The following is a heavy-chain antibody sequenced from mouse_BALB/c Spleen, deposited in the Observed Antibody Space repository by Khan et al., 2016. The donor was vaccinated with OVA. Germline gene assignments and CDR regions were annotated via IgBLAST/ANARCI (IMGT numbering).Heavy chain of an antibody. CDR1: GDSITSGY. D-gene: IGHD2-14*01. CDR3: ARSTDRYAFVY. J-gene: IGHJ3*01. Sequence: EVQLQESGPSLVKPSQTLSLTCSVTGDSITSGYWNWIRQFPGNKLEYMGYIIYTGYTYYNTSLKSRISITRHTSKNQYYLQLSSVTDEDTATYYCARSTDRYAFVYWGQGTLVTVSA. CDR2: IIYTGYT. V-gene: IGHV3-8*02.